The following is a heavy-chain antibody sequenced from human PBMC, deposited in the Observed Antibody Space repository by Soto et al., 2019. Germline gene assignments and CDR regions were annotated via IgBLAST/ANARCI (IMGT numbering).Heavy chain of an antibody. CDR2: IIPIFGTA. CDR1: GGTFSSYA. Sequence: GASGKVSCKASGGTFSSYAISWVRQAPGQGLEWMGGIIPIFGTANYAQKFQGRVTITADESTSTAYMELSSLRSEDTAVYYCAREHYGNSAWFDPWGQGTLVTVSS. D-gene: IGHD3-10*01. J-gene: IGHJ5*02. CDR3: AREHYGNSAWFDP. V-gene: IGHV1-69*13.